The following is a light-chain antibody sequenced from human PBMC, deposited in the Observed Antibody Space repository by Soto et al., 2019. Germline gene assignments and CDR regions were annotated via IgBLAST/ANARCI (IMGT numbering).Light chain of an antibody. CDR2: AAS. CDR3: QQSYNTPQLT. Sequence: DIQMTQTPSSLSASVGDRVTMTCRASQSISNYLNWYQQKPGKAPKLLIYAASSLQSGVPSRFSGSGSGTDFTLTISSLQPEDFATYYCQQSYNTPQLTFGGGTKVDIK. J-gene: IGKJ4*01. CDR1: QSISNY. V-gene: IGKV1-39*01.